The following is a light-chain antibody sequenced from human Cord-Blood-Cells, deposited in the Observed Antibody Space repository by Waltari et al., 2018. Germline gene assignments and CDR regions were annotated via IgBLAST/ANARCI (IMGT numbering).Light chain of an antibody. CDR1: RSDVGGYHY. CDR3: SSYTSSSTVV. J-gene: IGLJ2*01. CDR2: EVS. Sequence: QSALTQPASVSGSPGQSIIIPCPGTRSDVGGYHYVSWYQQHPGKAPKLMIYEVSNRPSGVSNRCSGSKSGNTATLTISGLQAEDEADYYCSSYTSSSTVVFGGGTKLTVL. V-gene: IGLV2-14*01.